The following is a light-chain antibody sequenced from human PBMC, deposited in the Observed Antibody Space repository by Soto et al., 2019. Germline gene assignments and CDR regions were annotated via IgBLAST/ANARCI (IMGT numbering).Light chain of an antibody. Sequence: AIRMTQSPSSFSASTGDRVTITCRASQDISTSLAWYQKKPGKAPKLLIYSASSLQSGVPANFSGSGSGTDFTLTISRLQSEDFATYYCQQYYSYPYTFGQGTKVEIK. V-gene: IGKV1-8*01. CDR3: QQYYSYPYT. J-gene: IGKJ2*01. CDR1: QDISTS. CDR2: SAS.